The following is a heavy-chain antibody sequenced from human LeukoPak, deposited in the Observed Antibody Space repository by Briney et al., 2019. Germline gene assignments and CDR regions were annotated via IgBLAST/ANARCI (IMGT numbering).Heavy chain of an antibody. CDR1: GFTFSSYA. CDR3: ARLIVDTAMVTDY. D-gene: IGHD5-18*01. J-gene: IGHJ4*02. Sequence: GGSLRLSCAASGFTFSSYAMHWVRQAPGKGLEWVAVISYDGSNKYYADSVKGRFTISRDNSKNTLYLQMNSLRAEDTAVYYCARLIVDTAMVTDYWGQGTLVTVSS. CDR2: ISYDGSNK. V-gene: IGHV3-30*04.